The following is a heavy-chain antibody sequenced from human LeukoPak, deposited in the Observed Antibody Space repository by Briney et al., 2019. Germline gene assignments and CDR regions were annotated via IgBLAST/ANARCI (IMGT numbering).Heavy chain of an antibody. CDR3: ARSLFSSYYYYGMDV. D-gene: IGHD2-21*01. Sequence: GASVKVSCKASGYTFTSYAMHWVRQAPGKGLEWVAVISYDGSNEYYADSVKGRFTISRDNSKNTLYLQMNSLRAEDTAVYYCARSLFSSYYYYGMDVWGQGTTVTVSS. V-gene: IGHV3-30-3*01. CDR2: ISYDGSNE. J-gene: IGHJ6*02. CDR1: GYTFTSYA.